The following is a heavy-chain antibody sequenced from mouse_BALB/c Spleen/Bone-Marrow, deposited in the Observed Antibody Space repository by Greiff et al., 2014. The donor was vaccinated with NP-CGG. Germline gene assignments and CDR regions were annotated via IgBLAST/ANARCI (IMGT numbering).Heavy chain of an antibody. J-gene: IGHJ1*01. V-gene: IGHV1S130*01. CDR2: IHPNSGNT. CDR3: ARSYRFWYFDV. CDR1: GYTFTSSW. D-gene: IGHD2-14*01. Sequence: QVQLQQSGSVLVRSGASVKLSCKASGYTFTSSWMHWAKQRPGQGLEWIGDIHPNSGNTNYNEKFRGKATLTVDTSSNTAYVDLSSLTSEDSAVYYCARSYRFWYFDVWGAGTTVTVSS.